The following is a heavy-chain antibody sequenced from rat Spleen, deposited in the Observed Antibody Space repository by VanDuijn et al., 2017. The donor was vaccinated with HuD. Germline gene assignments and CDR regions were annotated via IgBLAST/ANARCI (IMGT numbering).Heavy chain of an antibody. CDR1: GFSLTSDG. J-gene: IGHJ2*01. CDR3: TREANSPGITFDY. V-gene: IGHV2-43*01. CDR2: IWTGGST. Sequence: QVQLKESGPGLVQPSQTLSLTCTVSGFSLTSDGVSWVRQPPGKCLEWMGVIWTGGSTAYNSLLKSRLSISRDTSKSQVFLKMNSLQTDETAIYFCTREANSPGITFDYWGQGVMVTVSS. D-gene: IGHD1-4*01.